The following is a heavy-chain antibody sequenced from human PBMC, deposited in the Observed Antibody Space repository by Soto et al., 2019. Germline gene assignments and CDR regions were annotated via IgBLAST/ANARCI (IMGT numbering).Heavy chain of an antibody. CDR3: AQHYYGSGSYFY. D-gene: IGHD3-10*01. CDR2: ITSSRSYI. J-gene: IGHJ4*02. V-gene: IGHV3-21*01. Sequence: PGGSLRLSCAASGFTFSSYSMNWVRQAPGKGLEWVSAITSSRSYIYYADSVKGRFTISRDNSKNTLYLQMNSLRAEDTAVYYCAQHYYGSGSYFYWGQGTLVTVSS. CDR1: GFTFSSYS.